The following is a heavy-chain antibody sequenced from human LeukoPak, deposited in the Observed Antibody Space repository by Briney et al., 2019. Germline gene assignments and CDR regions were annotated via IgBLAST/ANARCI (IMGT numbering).Heavy chain of an antibody. CDR2: MNPNSGNT. D-gene: IGHD6-13*01. Sequence: ASVKVSCKASGYTFTSYDINWVRQATGQGLEWMGWMNPNSGNTGYAQKFQGRVTITRNTSISTAYMELSSLRSEDTAVYYCAADNFSSSWYNYYGMDVWGQGTTVTVSS. V-gene: IGHV1-8*03. CDR3: AADNFSSSWYNYYGMDV. J-gene: IGHJ6*02. CDR1: GYTFTSYD.